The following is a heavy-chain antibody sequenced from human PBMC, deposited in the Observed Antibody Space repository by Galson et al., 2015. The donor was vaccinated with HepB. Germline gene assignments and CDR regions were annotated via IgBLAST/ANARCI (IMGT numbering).Heavy chain of an antibody. V-gene: IGHV5-10-1*01. Sequence: QSGAEVKKPGESLRISCKGSGYSFTSYWISWVRQMPGKGLEWMGRIDPSDSYTNYSPSFQGHVTISADKSISTAYLQWSSLKASDTAMYYCARHGGGGYCSSTSCYPRDAFDIWGQGTMVTVSS. D-gene: IGHD2-2*01. CDR2: IDPSDSYT. CDR1: GYSFTSYW. J-gene: IGHJ3*02. CDR3: ARHGGGGYCSSTSCYPRDAFDI.